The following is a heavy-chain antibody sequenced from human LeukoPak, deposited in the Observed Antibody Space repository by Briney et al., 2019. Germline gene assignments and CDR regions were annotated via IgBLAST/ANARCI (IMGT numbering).Heavy chain of an antibody. Sequence: PGGSLRLSCAASGFTFSSYAMSWVRQAPGKGLEWVSAISGSGGSTYYADSVKGRFTISRDNSKNTLYLQMNSLRAEDTAVYYCANTGGPTPVTPVRFDYWGQGTLVTVSS. J-gene: IGHJ4*02. CDR2: ISGSGGST. CDR1: GFTFSSYA. CDR3: ANTGGPTPVTPVRFDY. D-gene: IGHD3-10*01. V-gene: IGHV3-23*01.